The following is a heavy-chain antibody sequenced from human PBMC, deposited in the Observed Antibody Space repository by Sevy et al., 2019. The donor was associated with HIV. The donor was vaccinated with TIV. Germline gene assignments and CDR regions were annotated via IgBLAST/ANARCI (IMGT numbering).Heavy chain of an antibody. V-gene: IGHV4-4*07. CDR1: GGSSSSYY. D-gene: IGHD3-22*01. Sequence: SETLSLTCTVSGGSSSSYYWSWIRQPAGKGLEWIGRIYTSGSTNYNPSLKSRVTMSVDTSKNQFSLRLSAVTAADTDVDYCARVAQYYYDSRGYYYEGYYFDYWGQGTLVTVSS. CDR3: ARVAQYYYDSRGYYYEGYYFDY. J-gene: IGHJ4*02. CDR2: IYTSGST.